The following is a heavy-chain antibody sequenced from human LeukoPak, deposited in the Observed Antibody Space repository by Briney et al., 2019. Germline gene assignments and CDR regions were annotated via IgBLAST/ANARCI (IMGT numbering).Heavy chain of an antibody. CDR1: GFTFSSYA. CDR3: AKSGDLRYYGMDV. D-gene: IGHD3-10*01. Sequence: GGSLRLSCAASGFTFSSYAMSWVRQAPGKGLEWVSTISGSGGSTYYADSVKGRFTISRDNSKNTLYLQMNSLRAEDTAVYYCAKSGDLRYYGMDVWGQGTTVTVSS. J-gene: IGHJ6*02. V-gene: IGHV3-23*01. CDR2: ISGSGGST.